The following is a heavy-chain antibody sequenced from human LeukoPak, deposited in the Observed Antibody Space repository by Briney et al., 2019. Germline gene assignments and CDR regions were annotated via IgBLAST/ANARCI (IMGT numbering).Heavy chain of an antibody. CDR1: GFTFNSYA. Sequence: PGGSLRLSCAASGFTFNSYAMHWVRQAPGKGLEWLAVISYDGSTKYYADSVKGRFTISRDNSKDTLHLQMNTLRADDTAVYYCAREDTAMVESFDYWGQGTLVTVSS. J-gene: IGHJ4*02. D-gene: IGHD5-18*01. CDR2: ISYDGSTK. CDR3: AREDTAMVESFDY. V-gene: IGHV3-30*04.